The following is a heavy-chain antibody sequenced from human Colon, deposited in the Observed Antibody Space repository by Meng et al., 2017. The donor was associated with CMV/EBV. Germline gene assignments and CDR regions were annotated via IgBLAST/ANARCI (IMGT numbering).Heavy chain of an antibody. D-gene: IGHD3-16*01. CDR1: GFTFGDFG. J-gene: IGHJ6*02. CDR3: AKGRYVVGGRNGMDV. V-gene: IGHV3-21*01. Sequence: GESLKISCATSGFTFGDFGMNWVRQAPGKGLEWVASISYGSSYMYYLDSVQGRFTISRDNTANSLYLQMNSLRAEDSAVYYCAKGRYVVGGRNGMDVWGQGTTVTVSS. CDR2: ISYGSSYM.